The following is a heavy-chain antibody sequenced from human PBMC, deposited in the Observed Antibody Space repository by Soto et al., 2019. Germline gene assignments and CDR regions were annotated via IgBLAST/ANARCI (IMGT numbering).Heavy chain of an antibody. Sequence: SETLSLTCAVSGGSISSSNWWSWVRQPPGKGLEWIGEIYHSGSTNYNPSLKSRVTISVDKSKNQFSLKLSSVTAADTAVYYCARGGTYSSSWLDVWGQGTKVTVSS. J-gene: IGHJ6*02. CDR2: IYHSGST. V-gene: IGHV4-4*02. D-gene: IGHD6-6*01. CDR1: GGSISSSNW. CDR3: ARGGTYSSSWLDV.